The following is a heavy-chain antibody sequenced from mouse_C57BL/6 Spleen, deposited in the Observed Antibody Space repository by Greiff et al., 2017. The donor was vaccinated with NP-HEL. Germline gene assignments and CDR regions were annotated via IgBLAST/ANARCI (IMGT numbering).Heavy chain of an antibody. J-gene: IGHJ3*01. V-gene: IGHV1-72*01. Sequence: QVQLQQPGAELVKPGASVKLSCKASGYTFTSYWMHWVKQRPGRGLEWIGRIDPNSGGTKYNEKFKSKATLTVDKPSSTAYMQLSSLMSEDSAVYYCARPDYYGSSWFAYWGQGTLVTVSA. CDR2: IDPNSGGT. CDR1: GYTFTSYW. D-gene: IGHD1-1*01. CDR3: ARPDYYGSSWFAY.